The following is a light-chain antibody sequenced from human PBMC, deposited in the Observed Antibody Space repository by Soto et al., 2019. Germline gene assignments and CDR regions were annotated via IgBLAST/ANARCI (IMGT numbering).Light chain of an antibody. V-gene: IGLV2-23*01. Sequence: QSALTQPASVSGSPGQSITISCTGTSSDVGSYNLVSWYQQHPGKAPKLIIYEDSKRPSGVSNRVSGTKSGNTASLTISGLQAEDEADYYCSAYAGSSTWVFGGGTKLTVL. CDR3: SAYAGSSTWV. CDR2: EDS. CDR1: SSDVGSYNL. J-gene: IGLJ2*01.